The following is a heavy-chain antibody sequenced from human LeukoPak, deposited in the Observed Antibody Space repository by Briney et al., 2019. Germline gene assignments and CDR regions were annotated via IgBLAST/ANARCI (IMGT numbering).Heavy chain of an antibody. CDR1: GGSFSGYY. V-gene: IGHV4-34*01. J-gene: IGHJ5*02. CDR3: ARGQDTYNWSDP. CDR2: INHSGST. Sequence: SETLSLTCAVYGGSFSGYYWSWIRQPPGKGLEWIGEINHSGSTNYNPSLKSRVTISVDTSKNQFSLKLSSVTAADTAVYYCARGQDTYNWSDPWGQGTLVTVSS.